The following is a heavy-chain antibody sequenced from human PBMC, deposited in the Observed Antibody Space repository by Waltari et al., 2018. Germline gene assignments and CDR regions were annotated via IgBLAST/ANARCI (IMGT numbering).Heavy chain of an antibody. CDR3: ARDRRDDNNSVRWLDP. CDR1: GYMFRNFG. J-gene: IGHJ5*02. V-gene: IGHV1-18*01. Sequence: QIQLVQSGGEVKKPGASVNVSCKASGYMFRNFGIFWVRQAPGQGLEYRGWISAYKGNTNYAQNFQGRLTLTTDTSASTAYMELSSLTSDDTAVYFCARDRRDDNNSVRWLDPWGQGTLVTVSS. D-gene: IGHD1-1*01. CDR2: ISAYKGNT.